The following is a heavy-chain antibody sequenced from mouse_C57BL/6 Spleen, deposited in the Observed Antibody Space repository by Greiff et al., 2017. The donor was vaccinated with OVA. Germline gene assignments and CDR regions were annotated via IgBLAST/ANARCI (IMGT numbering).Heavy chain of an antibody. CDR3: TRALYYDSYFDY. Sequence: EVKLVESGEGLVKPGGSLKLSCAASGFTFSSYAMSWVRQTPEKRLEWVAYISSGGDYIYYADTVKGRFTISRDNARNTLYLQMSSLKSEDTAMYYCTRALYYDSYFDYWGQGTTLTVSS. V-gene: IGHV5-9-1*02. CDR1: GFTFSSYA. CDR2: ISSGGDYI. J-gene: IGHJ2*01. D-gene: IGHD2-4*01.